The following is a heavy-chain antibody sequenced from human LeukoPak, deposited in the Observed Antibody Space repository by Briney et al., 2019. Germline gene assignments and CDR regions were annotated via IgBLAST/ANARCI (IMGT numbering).Heavy chain of an antibody. J-gene: IGHJ4*02. CDR1: GYTFTSYD. D-gene: IGHD5-18*01. V-gene: IGHV1-18*01. Sequence: GASVKVSCKASGYTFTSYDINWVRQAPGQGLEWMGWISAYNGNPNYAQKLQGRVTMTTDTSTSTAYMELRSLRSDDTAVYYCARAGDTDMVLDLDYWDQGTLVTVSS. CDR3: ARAGDTDMVLDLDY. CDR2: ISAYNGNP.